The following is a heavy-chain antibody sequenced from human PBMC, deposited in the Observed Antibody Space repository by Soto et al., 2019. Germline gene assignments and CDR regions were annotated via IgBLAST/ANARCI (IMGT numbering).Heavy chain of an antibody. J-gene: IGHJ4*02. Sequence: AGSLRLSCVGSGFTVSAYEIHWVRHAPGKGLDWVAVTSSGGRHQFYTDSVRGRLTISTVDSKNTVYLQMNNLTPQDAAIYYCAKDAVPGPPDYFDFWGQGTLVTVSS. CDR1: GFTVSAYE. CDR2: TSSGGRHQ. V-gene: IGHV3-30*04. D-gene: IGHD6-19*01. CDR3: AKDAVPGPPDYFDF.